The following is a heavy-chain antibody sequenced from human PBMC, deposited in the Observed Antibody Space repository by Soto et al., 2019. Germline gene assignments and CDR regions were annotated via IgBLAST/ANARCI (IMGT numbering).Heavy chain of an antibody. CDR2: IYYSGST. Sequence: SETLSLTCTVSGGSISSSSYYWGWIRQPPGKGLEWIGSIYYSGSTYYNPSLKSRVTISVDTSKNQFSLKLSSVTAADTAVYYCARLRILEWLLYEGGWFDPWGQGTLVTVSS. CDR3: ARLRILEWLLYEGGWFDP. CDR1: GGSISSSSYY. J-gene: IGHJ5*02. D-gene: IGHD3-3*01. V-gene: IGHV4-39*01.